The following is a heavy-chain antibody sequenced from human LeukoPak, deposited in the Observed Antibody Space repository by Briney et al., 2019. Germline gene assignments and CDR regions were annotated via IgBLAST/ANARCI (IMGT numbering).Heavy chain of an antibody. CDR1: GFTFSSYS. Sequence: PGGSLRLSCAASGFTFSSYSMNWVRQAPGKGLEWVSSISSSSSSYIYYADSVKGRFTISRDNAKNSLYLQMNSLRAEDTAVYYCARDGLGYCSSTSCYTFDYWGQGTLVTVSS. V-gene: IGHV3-21*01. D-gene: IGHD2-2*02. CDR2: ISSSSSSYI. CDR3: ARDGLGYCSSTSCYTFDY. J-gene: IGHJ4*02.